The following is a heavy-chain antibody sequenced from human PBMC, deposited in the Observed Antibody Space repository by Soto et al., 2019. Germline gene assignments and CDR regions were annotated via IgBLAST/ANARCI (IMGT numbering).Heavy chain of an antibody. D-gene: IGHD2-15*01. Sequence: ASVKVSCKASGGTFSSYTISWVRQAPGQGLEWMGRIIPILGIANYAQKFQGRVTITADKSTSTAYMELSSLRSEDTAVYYCAREYCSGGSCYSGLAYWGQGTLVTVSS. J-gene: IGHJ4*02. CDR2: IIPILGIA. CDR3: AREYCSGGSCYSGLAY. CDR1: GGTFSSYT. V-gene: IGHV1-69*04.